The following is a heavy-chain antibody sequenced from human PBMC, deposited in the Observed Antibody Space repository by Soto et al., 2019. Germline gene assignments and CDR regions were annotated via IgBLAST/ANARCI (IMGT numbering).Heavy chain of an antibody. CDR1: GFTFSSYG. V-gene: IGHV3-30*18. CDR2: ISYDGSNK. Sequence: QVQLVESGGGVVQPGRSLRLSCAASGFTFSSYGMHWVRQAPGKGLEWVAVISYDGSNKYYADSVKGRFTISRDNSKNTLYLQMNSLRAEDTAVYYCAKDQGGSYLPGGYWGQGTLVIVSS. D-gene: IGHD1-26*01. CDR3: AKDQGGSYLPGGY. J-gene: IGHJ4*02.